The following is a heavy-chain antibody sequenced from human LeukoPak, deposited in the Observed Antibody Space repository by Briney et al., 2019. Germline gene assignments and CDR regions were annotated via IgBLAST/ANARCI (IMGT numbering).Heavy chain of an antibody. CDR3: ARDRLSARWFDP. CDR2: IYHSGST. J-gene: IGHJ5*02. CDR1: GGSISSSNW. Sequence: SETLSLTCAVSGGSISSSNWWSWVRQPPGKGLEWIGEIYHSGSTYYNPSLKSRVTISVDTSKNQFSLKLSSVTAADTAVYYCARDRLSARWFDPWGQGTLVTVSS. D-gene: IGHD6-6*01. V-gene: IGHV4-4*02.